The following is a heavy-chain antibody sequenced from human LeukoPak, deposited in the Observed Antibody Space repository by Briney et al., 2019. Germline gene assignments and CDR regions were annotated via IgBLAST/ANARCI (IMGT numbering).Heavy chain of an antibody. CDR2: IYHSGST. CDR1: GYSISSGYY. Sequence: SETLSLTCAVSGYSISSGYYWGWIRQPPGKGLEWIGSIYHSGSTYYNPSLKSRVTISVDTSKNQFSLELSSVTAADTAVYYCAVNLTKHTFDIWGQGTMVTVSS. J-gene: IGHJ3*02. V-gene: IGHV4-38-2*01. D-gene: IGHD1-1*01. CDR3: AVNLTKHTFDI.